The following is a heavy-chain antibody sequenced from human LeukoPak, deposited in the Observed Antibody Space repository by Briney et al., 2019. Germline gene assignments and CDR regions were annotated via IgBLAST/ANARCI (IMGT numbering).Heavy chain of an antibody. J-gene: IGHJ4*02. D-gene: IGHD6-19*01. CDR1: GGTFSSYA. V-gene: IGHV1-69*05. Sequence: SVKISCKASGGTFSSYAISWVRQAPGQGLEWMGGIIPIFGTANYAQKFQGRVTITTDESTSTAYMELSSLRSEDTAVYYCARAGRVLYSSGWVYWGQGTLVTASS. CDR3: ARAGRVLYSSGWVY. CDR2: IIPIFGTA.